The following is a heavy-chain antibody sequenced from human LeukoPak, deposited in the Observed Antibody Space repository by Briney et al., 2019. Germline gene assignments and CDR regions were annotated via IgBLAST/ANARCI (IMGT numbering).Heavy chain of an antibody. CDR2: IRSKAYGATT. D-gene: IGHD1-26*01. CDR1: GFTFGDYA. J-gene: IGHJ4*02. V-gene: IGHV3-49*04. CDR3: TRGRIVGNPLDY. Sequence: GGSLRLSCTASGFTFGDYAMSWVRQAPGKGLEGVGFIRSKAYGATTEYAASVKGRFTISRDDSKSIAYLQMNSLKTEDTAVYYCTRGRIVGNPLDYWGQGTLVTVPS.